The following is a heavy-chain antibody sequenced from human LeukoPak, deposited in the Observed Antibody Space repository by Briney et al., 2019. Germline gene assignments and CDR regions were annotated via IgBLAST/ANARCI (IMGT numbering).Heavy chain of an antibody. CDR3: ARDGRMDLTGYYLFDY. J-gene: IGHJ4*02. CDR1: GGTFSSYP. Sequence: SVKVSCKASGGTFSSYPISWVRQAPGQGLEWMGGIIPIFGTANYAQKFQGRVTITADESTSTAYMELSSLRSEDTAVYYCARDGRMDLTGYYLFDYWGQGTLVTVSS. CDR2: IIPIFGTA. D-gene: IGHD3-9*01. V-gene: IGHV1-69*13.